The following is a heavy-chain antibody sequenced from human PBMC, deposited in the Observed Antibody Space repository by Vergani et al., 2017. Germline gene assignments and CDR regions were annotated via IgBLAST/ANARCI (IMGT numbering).Heavy chain of an antibody. CDR2: ISSSSSYI. CDR1: GFTFSSYS. J-gene: IGHJ6*02. V-gene: IGHV3-21*01. CDR3: DGSSPPWNYYGMDV. Sequence: EVQLVESGGGLVQPGGSLRLSCAASGFTFSSYSMNWVRQAPGKGLEWVSSISSSSSYIYYADSVKGRFTISRDNAKNSLYLQMNSLRAEDTAVYYCDGSSPPWNYYGMDVWGQGTTVTVSS. D-gene: IGHD6-6*01.